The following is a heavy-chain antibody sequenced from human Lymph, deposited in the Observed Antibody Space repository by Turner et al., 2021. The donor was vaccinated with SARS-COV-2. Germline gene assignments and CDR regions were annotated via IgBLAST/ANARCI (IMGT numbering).Heavy chain of an antibody. V-gene: IGHV3-33*01. D-gene: IGHD6-19*01. Sequence: QVQLVESGGGVVQPGRSLRLSCAASGFTFSSYGMHWVRQAQGKGLEWVDFIWCEGSNKYYEDSVKGRLTISRENSKNTLYLKMNSLRAEDTAVYYGARDRAGSSGWYDSYFDYWGQGTRVTVSS. CDR3: ARDRAGSSGWYDSYFDY. CDR1: GFTFSSYG. J-gene: IGHJ4*02. CDR2: IWCEGSNK.